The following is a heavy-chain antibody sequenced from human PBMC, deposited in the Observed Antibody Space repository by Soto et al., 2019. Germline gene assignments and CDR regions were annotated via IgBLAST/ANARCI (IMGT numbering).Heavy chain of an antibody. CDR3: AKGSVVVPAASVFLEPIRYYYFDY. V-gene: IGHV3-23*01. CDR1: GFTFSSYA. CDR2: ISGSGGST. Sequence: PGGSLRLSCAASGFTFSSYAMSWVRQAPGKGLEWVSAISGSGGSTYYADSVKGRFTISRDNSKNTLYLQMNSLRAEDTAVYYCAKGSVVVPAASVFLEPIRYYYFDYWGQGTLVTVSS. J-gene: IGHJ4*02. D-gene: IGHD2-2*01.